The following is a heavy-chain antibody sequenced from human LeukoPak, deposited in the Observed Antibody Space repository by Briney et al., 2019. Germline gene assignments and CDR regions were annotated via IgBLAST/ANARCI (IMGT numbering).Heavy chain of an antibody. CDR1: GGSISSGGYY. Sequence: RASETLSLTCTASGGSISSGGYYWSWIRQLPGKGLEWIGYIFYTGTTYHSPSLKSRVSISVDTSNNQFSLKLTSVTAADTAVYYCAREVIAAITDHGDSYHYYGMDVWGKGTTVTVSS. D-gene: IGHD2-15*01. CDR3: AREVIAAITDHGDSYHYYGMDV. CDR2: IFYTGTT. V-gene: IGHV4-31*03. J-gene: IGHJ6*04.